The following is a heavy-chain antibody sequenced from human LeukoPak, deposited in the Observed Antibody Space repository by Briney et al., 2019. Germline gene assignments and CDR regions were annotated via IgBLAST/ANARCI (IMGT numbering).Heavy chain of an antibody. V-gene: IGHV1-46*01. Sequence: GASVKVSCKASGYTFTSHYVHWVRQAPGQGLEWMGIIYPSGGNSRNTQNFQGRVTMTRDTSTSTVYLELSSLRSEDTAVYYCARDCSSTTCQGPVLDFWGQGTLVTVSS. J-gene: IGHJ4*02. CDR3: ARDCSSTTCQGPVLDF. CDR1: GYTFTSHY. D-gene: IGHD2/OR15-2a*01. CDR2: IYPSGGNS.